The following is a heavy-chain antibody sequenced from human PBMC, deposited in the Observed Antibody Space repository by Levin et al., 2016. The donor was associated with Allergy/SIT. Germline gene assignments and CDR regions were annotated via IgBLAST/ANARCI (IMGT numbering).Heavy chain of an antibody. CDR3: AKVLYSSGWGFDY. CDR2: ISDSGDRT. D-gene: IGHD6-19*01. V-gene: IGHV3-23*01. CDR1: GFTFSSFA. Sequence: GGSLRLSCAASGFTFSSFAMTWVRLGTGKGLEWVSTISDSGDRTYYADSVKGRFTISRDNSKNTLYLQMNSLRAEDTAVYYCAKVLYSSGWGFDYWGQGTLVTVSS. J-gene: IGHJ4*02.